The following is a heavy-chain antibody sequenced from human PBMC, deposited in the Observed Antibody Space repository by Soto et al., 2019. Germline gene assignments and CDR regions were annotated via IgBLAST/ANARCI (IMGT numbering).Heavy chain of an antibody. CDR1: GFSFSTSGVG. Sequence: SGPTLVNPTQTLTLTCTFSGFSFSTSGVGVGWIRQPPGKALEWLALIYWNDDRRYSPSLKSRLTITKDTSKNQVFLTMTNMDPVDTATYSGVSGSFPNWLDPWGKGTLVTVSS. D-gene: IGHD3-10*01. CDR3: VSGSFPNWLDP. V-gene: IGHV2-5*01. CDR2: IYWNDDR. J-gene: IGHJ5*02.